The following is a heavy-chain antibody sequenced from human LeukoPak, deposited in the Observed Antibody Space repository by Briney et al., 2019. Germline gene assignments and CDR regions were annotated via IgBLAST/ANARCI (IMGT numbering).Heavy chain of an antibody. V-gene: IGHV3-21*01. CDR1: GFTFSSYS. J-gene: IGHJ4*02. D-gene: IGHD3-3*01. CDR2: ISSNSRYT. CDR3: AKEGSIFGVVIRPYYFDY. Sequence: GGSLRLSCAASGFTFSSYSMNWVRQAPGKGLEWVSSISSNSRYTYYADSVKGRFTISRDNSKNTLYLQMNSLRAEDTAVYYCAKEGSIFGVVIRPYYFDYWGQGTLVTVSS.